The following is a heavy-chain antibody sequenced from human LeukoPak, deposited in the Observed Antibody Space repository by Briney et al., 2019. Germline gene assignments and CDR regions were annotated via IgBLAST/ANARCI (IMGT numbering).Heavy chain of an antibody. V-gene: IGHV3-9*03. CDR3: AKGYYDFWSDWDYMDV. D-gene: IGHD3-3*01. Sequence: GGSLRLSCAASGFTFDDYAMHWVRQAPGKGLEWVSGISWNSGSIGYADSVMGRFAISRDNAKNSLYLQMNSLRAEDMALYYCAKGYYDFWSDWDYMDVWGKGTTVTVSS. J-gene: IGHJ6*03. CDR2: ISWNSGSI. CDR1: GFTFDDYA.